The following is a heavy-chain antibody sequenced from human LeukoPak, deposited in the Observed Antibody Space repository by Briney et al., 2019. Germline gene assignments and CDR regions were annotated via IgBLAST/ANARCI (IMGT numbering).Heavy chain of an antibody. V-gene: IGHV4-34*01. J-gene: IGHJ5*02. Sequence: SETLSLTCAVYGESFSGYYWSWIRQPPVKGLEWIGEINHSGSTNYNPSLKSRVTISVDTSKNYFSLKLSSVTAADTAVYYCAREYPKGGSYRFDPWGQGTLVTVSS. D-gene: IGHD1-26*01. CDR3: AREYPKGGSYRFDP. CDR1: GESFSGYY. CDR2: INHSGST.